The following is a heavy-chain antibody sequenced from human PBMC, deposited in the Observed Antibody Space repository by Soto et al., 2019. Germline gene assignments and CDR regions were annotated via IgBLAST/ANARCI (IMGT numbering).Heavy chain of an antibody. CDR1: GGIFNNYA. V-gene: IGHV1-69*01. CDR2: IIPMFGTL. J-gene: IGHJ6*02. CDR3: PRGLRTGNYGMDV. D-gene: IGHD2-15*01. Sequence: QEQLVQSGAEVKKPGSSVKVSCKASGGIFNNYAISWVRQAPGQGLEWMGGIIPMFGTLNYAQKFQGRVTIAADESTSTAYMELTSLRSEDTAVYYCPRGLRTGNYGMDVWGQGTTVTVSS.